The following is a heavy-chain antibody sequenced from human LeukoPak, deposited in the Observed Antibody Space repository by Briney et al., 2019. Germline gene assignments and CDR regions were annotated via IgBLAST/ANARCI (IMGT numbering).Heavy chain of an antibody. CDR1: GYTFTGYY. CDR3: ARGTRGQTLSIAADY. CDR2: INPNSGGT. J-gene: IGHJ4*02. D-gene: IGHD6-13*01. V-gene: IGHV1-2*02. Sequence: ASVKVSCKASGYTFTGYYMHWVRQAPGQGLEWMAWINPNSGGTNYAQKFQGRVTMTRDTSISTAYMELSRLRSDDTAVYYCARGTRGQTLSIAADYWGQGTLVTVSS.